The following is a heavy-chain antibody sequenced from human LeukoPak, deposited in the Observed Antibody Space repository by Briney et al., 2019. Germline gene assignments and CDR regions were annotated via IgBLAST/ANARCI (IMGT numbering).Heavy chain of an antibody. CDR3: AKRGVTGYKEGFDY. J-gene: IGHJ4*02. V-gene: IGHV3-23*01. Sequence: PGGSLRLSCAASGFTFTTYAMSWVRQAPGKGLEWVSAISGSGGSTYYADSVKGRFTISRDNSKNTLYLQMNSLRAEDTAVYYCAKRGVTGYKEGFDYWGQGTLVTVSS. D-gene: IGHD3-9*01. CDR2: ISGSGGST. CDR1: GFTFTTYA.